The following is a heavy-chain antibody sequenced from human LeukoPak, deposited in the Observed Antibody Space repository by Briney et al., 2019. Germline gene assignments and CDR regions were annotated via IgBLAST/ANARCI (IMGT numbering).Heavy chain of an antibody. Sequence: PSETLSLTCAVYGGSFSGYYWSWIRQPPGKGLEWIGEINHSGSTNYNPSLKSRVTISVDTSKNQFSLKLSSVTAADTAVYYCASQGEDILTGYYSYWDYWGQGTLVTVSS. D-gene: IGHD3-9*01. V-gene: IGHV4-34*01. CDR1: GGSFSGYY. J-gene: IGHJ4*02. CDR3: ASQGEDILTGYYSYWDY. CDR2: INHSGST.